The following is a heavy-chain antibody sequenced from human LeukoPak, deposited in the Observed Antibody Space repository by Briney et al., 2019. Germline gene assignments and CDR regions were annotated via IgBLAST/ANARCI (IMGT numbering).Heavy chain of an antibody. Sequence: GGSLRLSCAASGFTFGSYAMTWVRQAPGKGLEWVSSISDSGVNTYYADSVKGRSTISRDNSRNTLFLQMNSLRPDDTAIYYCAQGENFYFGSGTYQPNWGQGTLVTVSS. CDR2: ISDSGVNT. CDR3: AQGENFYFGSGTYQPN. D-gene: IGHD3-10*01. V-gene: IGHV3-23*01. CDR1: GFTFGSYA. J-gene: IGHJ4*02.